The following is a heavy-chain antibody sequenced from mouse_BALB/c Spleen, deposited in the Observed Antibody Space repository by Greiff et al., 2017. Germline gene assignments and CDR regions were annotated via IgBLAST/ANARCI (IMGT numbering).Heavy chain of an antibody. Sequence: EVQLQQSGPGLVKPSQSLSLTCSVTGYSITSGYYWNWIRQFPGNKLEWMGYISYDGSNNYNPSLKNRISITRDTSKNQFFLKLNSVTTEDTATYYCARYDYHYAMDYWGQGTSVTVSS. CDR1: GYSITSGYY. D-gene: IGHD2-4*01. J-gene: IGHJ4*01. CDR3: ARYDYHYAMDY. CDR2: ISYDGSN. V-gene: IGHV3-6*02.